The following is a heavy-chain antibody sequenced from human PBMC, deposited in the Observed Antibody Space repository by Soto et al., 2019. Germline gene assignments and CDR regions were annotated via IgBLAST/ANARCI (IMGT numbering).Heavy chain of an antibody. V-gene: IGHV4-59*01. CDR2: IYYSGST. Sequence: SETLSLTCTVSGGSISSYYWSWIRQPPGKGLEWIGYIYYSGSTNYNPSLKSRVTISVDTSKNQFSLKLSSVTAADTAVYYCESGDIVATIGFKYWGQGTLVTVSS. D-gene: IGHD5-12*01. J-gene: IGHJ4*02. CDR3: ESGDIVATIGFKY. CDR1: GGSISSYY.